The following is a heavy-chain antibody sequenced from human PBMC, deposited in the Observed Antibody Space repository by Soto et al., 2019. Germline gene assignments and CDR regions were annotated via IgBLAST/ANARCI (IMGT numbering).Heavy chain of an antibody. V-gene: IGHV3-11*01. CDR1: GFTFSDYY. D-gene: IGHD4-17*01. CDR3: ARDHGDFRKYYYYLYEDV. J-gene: IGHJ6*03. Sequence: QVQLVESGGGLVKPGGSLRLSCAASGFTFSDYYMSWIRQAPGKGLEWVSYISSSGSTIYYADSVKGRFTISRDNAKKSLYLQMNSLRAEDTAVYYCARDHGDFRKYYYYLYEDVWVKGTPVTVSS. CDR2: ISSSGSTI.